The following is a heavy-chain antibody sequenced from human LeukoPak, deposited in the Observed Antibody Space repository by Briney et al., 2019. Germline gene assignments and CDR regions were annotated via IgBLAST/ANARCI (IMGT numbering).Heavy chain of an antibody. CDR1: GYTFTSYA. D-gene: IGHD6-19*01. CDR2: INTNTGNP. CDR3: ARGGLYSSGWYSMGSSY. J-gene: IGHJ4*02. V-gene: IGHV7-4-1*02. Sequence: ASVKVSCKASGYTFTSYAMNWVRQAPGQGLEWMGWINTNTGNPTYAQGFTGRFVFSLDTSVSTAYLQISSLKAEDTAVYYCARGGLYSSGWYSMGSSYWGQGTLVTVSS.